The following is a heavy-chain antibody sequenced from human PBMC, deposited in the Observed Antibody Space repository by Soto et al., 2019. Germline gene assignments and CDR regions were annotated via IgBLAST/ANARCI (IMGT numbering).Heavy chain of an antibody. Sequence: GASVKVSCKASGYTFTSYDINWVRQATGQGLEWMGWVNPNSGNTGYAQKFQGRVTMTRNTSISTAYMELSSLRSEDTAVYYCARERSAAGTGWFDPWGQGTLVTVSS. CDR2: VNPNSGNT. D-gene: IGHD6-13*01. CDR3: ARERSAAGTGWFDP. J-gene: IGHJ5*02. V-gene: IGHV1-8*01. CDR1: GYTFTSYD.